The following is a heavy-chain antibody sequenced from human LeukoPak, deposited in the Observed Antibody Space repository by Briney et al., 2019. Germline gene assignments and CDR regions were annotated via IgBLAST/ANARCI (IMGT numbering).Heavy chain of an antibody. CDR3: ARDKDFWNGYSGAFDI. J-gene: IGHJ3*02. CDR2: IRYDGSNK. V-gene: IGHV3-30*02. CDR1: GFTFSSYG. D-gene: IGHD3-3*01. Sequence: GGSLRLSCAASGFTFSSYGMHWVRQAPGKGLEWVAFIRYDGSNKYYADSVKGRFTISRDNSKNTLYLQMNSLRAEDTAVYYCARDKDFWNGYSGAFDIWGQGTMVTVSS.